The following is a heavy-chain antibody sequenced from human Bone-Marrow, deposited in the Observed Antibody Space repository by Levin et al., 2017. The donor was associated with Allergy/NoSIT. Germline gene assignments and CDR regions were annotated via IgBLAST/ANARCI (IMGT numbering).Heavy chain of an antibody. CDR2: IYSDGSHT. J-gene: IGHJ4*02. V-gene: IGHV3-74*01. CDR1: GFTFTDYW. CDR3: VRVLGRDWGSRCGDY. Sequence: PGGSLRLSCAASGFTFTDYWMYWVRQAPGKGLVWVSRIYSDGSHTNYADSVKGRFTISRDNAENTLYLLMNTLRAEDTAVYYCVRVLGRDWGSRCGDYWGQGTLVTVSS. D-gene: IGHD7-27*01.